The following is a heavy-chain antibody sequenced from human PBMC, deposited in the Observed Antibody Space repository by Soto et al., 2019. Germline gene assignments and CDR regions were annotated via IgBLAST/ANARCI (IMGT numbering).Heavy chain of an antibody. D-gene: IGHD3-3*01. Sequence: QVQLQQWGAGLLKPSETLSLTCAVYGGSFSDYYWSWIRQAPGKGLEWIGEINHSGRTKYNPSLKSRLTISIETSKNQFSLKLSSVTVADTAVYYCARGRRSHIMIFDIVVREYNWFDPWGQGNLVTVSS. J-gene: IGHJ5*02. V-gene: IGHV4-34*01. CDR3: ARGRRSHIMIFDIVVREYNWFDP. CDR2: INHSGRT. CDR1: GGSFSDYY.